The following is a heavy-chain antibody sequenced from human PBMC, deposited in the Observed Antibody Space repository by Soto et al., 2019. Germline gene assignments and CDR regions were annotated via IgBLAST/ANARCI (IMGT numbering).Heavy chain of an antibody. CDR3: ARDVSVAGGWFDP. J-gene: IGHJ5*02. CDR1: GYTFTSYA. Sequence: QVQLVQSGAEVKKPGASVKVSCKASGYTFTSYAMHWVRPAPGQRLEWMGWINAGNGNTKYSQKFQGRVTITRDTSASTAYMELSSLRSEDTAVYYCARDVSVAGGWFDPWGQGTLVTVSS. V-gene: IGHV1-3*01. D-gene: IGHD6-19*01. CDR2: INAGNGNT.